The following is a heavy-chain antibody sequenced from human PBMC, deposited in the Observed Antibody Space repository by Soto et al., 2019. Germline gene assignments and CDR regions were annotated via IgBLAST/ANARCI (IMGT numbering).Heavy chain of an antibody. CDR3: ARGLMSMSYYYYYGMDV. Sequence: ASVKVSCKASGYTFTSYAMHWVRQAPGQRLEWMGWINGGDGNTKYSQKFQGRVTITRNTSASTAYMELSSLRSEDTAVYYCARGLMSMSYYYYYGMDVWGQGTTVTVSS. D-gene: IGHD2-8*01. V-gene: IGHV1-3*01. CDR2: INGGDGNT. CDR1: GYTFTSYA. J-gene: IGHJ6*02.